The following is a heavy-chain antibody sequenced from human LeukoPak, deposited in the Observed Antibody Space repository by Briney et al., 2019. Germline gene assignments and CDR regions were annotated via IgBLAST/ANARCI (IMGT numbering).Heavy chain of an antibody. V-gene: IGHV4-31*03. Sequence: SETLSLTCTVSADSLSNDGHYWAWIRPFPGKGLDSIGFIHHSGRSRHNPSLKDRVAISVDQSRKQFALKLGSVTAADTAMYYGARGGNRFGGFYFDYWGQGIQVIVSS. J-gene: IGHJ4*02. CDR3: ARGGNRFGGFYFDY. CDR2: IHHSGRS. CDR1: ADSLSNDGHY. D-gene: IGHD3-10*01.